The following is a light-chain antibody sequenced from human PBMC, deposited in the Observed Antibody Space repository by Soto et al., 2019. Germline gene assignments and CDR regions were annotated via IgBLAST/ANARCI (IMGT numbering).Light chain of an antibody. CDR3: MQALQTPT. CDR2: LGS. J-gene: IGKJ2*01. Sequence: DIVMTQSPLSLPVTPGEPASISCRSSQSLLHSNGYNYLDWYLQKPGQSPQLLIYLGSNRASGVPDSVSGSGSGTDFTLKISRVEAEDVGVYYCMQALQTPTFGQGTKLEIK. V-gene: IGKV2-28*01. CDR1: QSLLHSNGYNY.